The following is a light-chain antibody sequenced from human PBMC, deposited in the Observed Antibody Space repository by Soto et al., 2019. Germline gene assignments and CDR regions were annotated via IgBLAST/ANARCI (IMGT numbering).Light chain of an antibody. J-gene: IGKJ1*01. Sequence: MSQSPGTLSVALWEGTTLFCRASQSVSIHLAWYQQKPGQAPRLLIYAASSRATGIPDRFSGSGSGTDFTLTISRLEPEDFAVYYCQKYDNSPRTFGQGSNVDIK. CDR2: AAS. CDR3: QKYDNSPRT. CDR1: QSVSIH. V-gene: IGKV3-20*01.